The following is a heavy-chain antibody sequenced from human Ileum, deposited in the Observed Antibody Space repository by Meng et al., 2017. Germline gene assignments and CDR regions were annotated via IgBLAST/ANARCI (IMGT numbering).Heavy chain of an antibody. CDR2: IHHSGST. D-gene: IGHD1-26*01. J-gene: IGHJ4*02. CDR3: AREWSGSYRHFDY. V-gene: IGHV4-4*02. CDR1: VGSITTCAL. Sequence: VRLLESVPGRLRPSGPMSLICPVAVGSITTCALWSWVRHPPGKGLEWIGEIHHSGSTNYNPSLKSRVTISVDKSKNQFSLKLNSVTAADTAVYYCAREWSGSYRHFDYWGQGTLVTVSS.